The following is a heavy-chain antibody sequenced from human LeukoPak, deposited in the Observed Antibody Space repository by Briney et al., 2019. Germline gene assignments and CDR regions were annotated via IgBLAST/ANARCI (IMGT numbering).Heavy chain of an antibody. J-gene: IGHJ6*02. CDR1: GFTVSSYA. CDR2: ISYDGSNK. D-gene: IGHD3-22*01. V-gene: IGHV3-30-3*01. Sequence: PGRSLRLSCAASGFTVSSYAMHWVRQAPGKGLEWAAVISYDGSNKYYADSVKGRSTISRDNSKNTLYLQMNSLRAEDTAVYYCARGPGYYDSSGYWLWGQGTTVTVSS. CDR3: ARGPGYYDSSGYWL.